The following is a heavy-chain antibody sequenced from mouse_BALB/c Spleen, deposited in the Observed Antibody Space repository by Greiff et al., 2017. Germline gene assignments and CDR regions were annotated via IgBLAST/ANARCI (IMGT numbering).Heavy chain of an antibody. D-gene: IGHD1-1*01. V-gene: IGHV14-3*02. CDR3: GSTVVAPFDY. J-gene: IGHJ2*01. CDR1: GFNIKDTY. Sequence: EVQLQQSGAELVKPGASVKLSCTASGFNIKDTYMHWVKQRPEQGLEWIGRIDPANGNTKYDPKFQGKATITADTSSNTAYLQLSSLTSEDTAVYYCGSTVVAPFDYWGQGTTLTVSS. CDR2: IDPANGNT.